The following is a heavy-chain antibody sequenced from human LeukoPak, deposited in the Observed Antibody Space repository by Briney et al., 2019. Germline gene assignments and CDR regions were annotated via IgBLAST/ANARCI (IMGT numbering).Heavy chain of an antibody. D-gene: IGHD6-19*01. CDR3: ARYRIAVPGSHFDY. V-gene: IGHV4-59*01. CDR1: GDSISSYY. CDR2: IHHTAYLQNSGGT. J-gene: IGHJ4*02. Sequence: SETLSLTCTVSGDSISSYYWSWIRQPPGKGLEWIGYIHHTAYLQNSGGTKYNPSLKSRVTMSVDASKNQFSLKLNSVVAADTAVYYCARYRIAVPGSHFDYWGQGTLVTVSS.